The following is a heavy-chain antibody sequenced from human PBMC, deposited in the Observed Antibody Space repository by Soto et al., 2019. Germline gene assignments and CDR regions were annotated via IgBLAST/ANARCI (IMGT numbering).Heavy chain of an antibody. J-gene: IGHJ4*02. CDR1: GFTFSSYE. V-gene: IGHV3-48*03. CDR2: ISSSGSTI. D-gene: IGHD2-15*01. Sequence: QPGGSLRLSCAASGFTFSSYEMNWVRQAPGKGLEWVSYISSSGSTIYYADSVKGRFTISRDNAKNSLYLQMNSLRAEDTAVYYCARSGGEYYFDYWGQGTLVTVSS. CDR3: ARSGGEYYFDY.